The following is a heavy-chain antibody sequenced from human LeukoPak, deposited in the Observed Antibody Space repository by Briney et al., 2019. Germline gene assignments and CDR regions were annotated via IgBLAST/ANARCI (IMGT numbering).Heavy chain of an antibody. CDR2: IYYSGST. V-gene: IGHV4-39*01. CDR1: GGSISSSSYY. Sequence: SETLSLTCTVSGGSISSSSYYWGWIRQPPGKGLEWIGYIYYSGSTYYNPSLKSRVTISVDTSKNQFSLKLSSVTAADTAVYYCARAQLWSTYYFDYWGQGTLVTVSS. CDR3: ARAQLWSTYYFDY. D-gene: IGHD5-18*01. J-gene: IGHJ4*02.